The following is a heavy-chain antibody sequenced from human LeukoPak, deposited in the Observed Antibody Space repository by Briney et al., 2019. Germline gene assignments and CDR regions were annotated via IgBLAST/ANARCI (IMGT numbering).Heavy chain of an antibody. CDR3: AKVGLRLGGDY. J-gene: IGHJ4*02. CDR1: GFTFSSYE. V-gene: IGHV3-48*03. D-gene: IGHD4-17*01. CDR2: ISSSGRTM. Sequence: PGGSLRLSCAASGFTFSSYEMNWVRQAPGKGLEWVSYISSSGRTMYYADSVRGRFTISRDNAKNSLYLQMNSLRAEDTAVYYCAKVGLRLGGDYWGQGTLVTVSS.